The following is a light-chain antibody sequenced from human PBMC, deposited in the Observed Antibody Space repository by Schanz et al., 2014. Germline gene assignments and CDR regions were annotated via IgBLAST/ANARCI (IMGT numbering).Light chain of an antibody. CDR2: GAS. J-gene: IGKJ4*01. CDR3: QQYGSSPLT. Sequence: EIVLTQSPGTLSLSPGERATLSCRASQSVSSGYLAWYQQKPGQAPRLLIYGASRRAAGIPDRFSGSGSGTDFSLTISRLEPEDFAVYYCQQYGSSPLTFGGGTNVEIK. CDR1: QSVSSGY. V-gene: IGKV3-20*01.